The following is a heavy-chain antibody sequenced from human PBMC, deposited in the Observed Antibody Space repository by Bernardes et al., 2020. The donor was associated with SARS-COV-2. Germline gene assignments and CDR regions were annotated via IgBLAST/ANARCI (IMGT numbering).Heavy chain of an antibody. CDR2: INPRTGST. D-gene: IGHD3-3*01. Sequence: ASVKVSCKASGYTFTTYNMHWVRQAPGHGLEWMGIINPRTGSTRYAQKFQGRVTLTRDTSTTTVYMELSSLGSEDTAVYYCARGLGEFTIFGVVPMNWFDPWGQGTLVTVSS. CDR1: GYTFTTYN. CDR3: ARGLGEFTIFGVVPMNWFDP. J-gene: IGHJ5*02. V-gene: IGHV1-46*01.